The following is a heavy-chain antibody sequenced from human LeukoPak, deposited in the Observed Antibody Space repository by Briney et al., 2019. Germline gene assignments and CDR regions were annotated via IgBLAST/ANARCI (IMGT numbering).Heavy chain of an antibody. V-gene: IGHV3-74*01. CDR3: ARGTTEGYCSGGSCRANYGMDV. CDR2: INSDGSST. Sequence: GGSLRLSCAASGFTFSSYWMHWVRQAPGKGLVWVSRINSDGSSTSYADSVKGRFTISRDNAKSTLYLQMNSLRAEDTAVYYCARGTTEGYCSGGSCRANYGMDVWGQGTTVTVSS. CDR1: GFTFSSYW. D-gene: IGHD2-15*01. J-gene: IGHJ6*02.